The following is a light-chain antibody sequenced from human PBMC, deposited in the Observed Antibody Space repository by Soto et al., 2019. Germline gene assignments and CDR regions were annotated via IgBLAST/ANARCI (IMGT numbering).Light chain of an antibody. CDR3: QQSKTFPLT. CDR1: QSIDNY. J-gene: IGKJ4*01. V-gene: IGKV1-39*01. CDR2: ATS. Sequence: DIQMTQSPSSLSSSIGDRVTITCRAGQSIDNYLNWYQQKPGKAPNLLIYATSSLQSGVPSRFSGRGSGTDFSLTISNLQPEDFATYFCQQSKTFPLTFGGGTKVDI.